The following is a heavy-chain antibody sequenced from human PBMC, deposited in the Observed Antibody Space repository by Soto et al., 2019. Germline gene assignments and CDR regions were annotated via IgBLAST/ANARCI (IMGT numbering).Heavy chain of an antibody. CDR2: IIPIFGTA. D-gene: IGHD3-22*01. V-gene: IGHV1-69*06. Sequence: GASVKVSCKASGYTFTGYYMHWVRQAPGQGLEWMGGIIPIFGTANYAQKFQGRVTITADTSTSTAYMELSSLRSEDTAVYYCARAKMDYYDSSGYSLDYWGQGTLVTVSS. CDR3: ARAKMDYYDSSGYSLDY. CDR1: GYTFTGYY. J-gene: IGHJ4*02.